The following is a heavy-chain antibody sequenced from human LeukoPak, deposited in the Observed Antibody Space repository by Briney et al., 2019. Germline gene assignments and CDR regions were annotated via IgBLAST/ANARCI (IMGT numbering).Heavy chain of an antibody. J-gene: IGHJ4*02. V-gene: IGHV3-53*01. D-gene: IGHD3-22*01. CDR3: ARDNYYDSQSD. CDR1: GFTVSSNY. Sequence: GGSLRLSCAASGFTVSSNYMSWLRQAPGKGLEWVSVIYSGGSTYYADSVKGRFTISRDNSKNTLYLQMNSLRAEDTAVYYCARDNYYDSQSDWGRGTLVTVSS. CDR2: IYSGGST.